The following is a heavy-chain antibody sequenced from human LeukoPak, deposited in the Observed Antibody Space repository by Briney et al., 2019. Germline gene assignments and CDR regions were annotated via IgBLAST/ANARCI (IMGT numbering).Heavy chain of an antibody. CDR1: GFTFSSYE. Sequence: GGSLRLPCAASGFTFSSYEMNRVRQAPGKGLEWVSYISSSGSTIYYADSVKGRFTISRDNAKNSLYLQMNSLRAEDTAVYYCARAGGGYIVVVPAAFDYWGQGTLVTVSS. D-gene: IGHD2-2*01. CDR3: ARAGGGYIVVVPAAFDY. CDR2: ISSSGSTI. V-gene: IGHV3-48*03. J-gene: IGHJ4*02.